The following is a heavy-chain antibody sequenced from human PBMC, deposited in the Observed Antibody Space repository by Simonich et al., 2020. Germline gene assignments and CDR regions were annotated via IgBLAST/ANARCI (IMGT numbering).Heavy chain of an antibody. V-gene: IGHV4-39*01. CDR3: YSAGGSAFDI. J-gene: IGHJ3*02. D-gene: IGHD3-16*01. CDR1: GGSISSSSYY. Sequence: SCPCTVSGGSISSSSYYWGWIRQPPGKGLECIGSIYYSGSTYYNPSLKSRVTISVDTSKNQFSLKLSSVTAADTAVYYCYSAGGSAFDIWGQGTMVTVSS. CDR2: IYYSGST.